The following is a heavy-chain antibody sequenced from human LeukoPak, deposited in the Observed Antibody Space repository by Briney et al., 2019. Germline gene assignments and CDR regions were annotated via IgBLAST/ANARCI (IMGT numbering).Heavy chain of an antibody. CDR3: AKDSPARQRFGYFDY. J-gene: IGHJ4*02. V-gene: IGHV3-23*01. D-gene: IGHD3-16*01. CDR2: ISSSGIST. Sequence: PGGSLRLSCAASGLTFSTYAMSWVRQAPGKGLEWVSAISSSGISTYYADSVKGRFTISRDNSKNTLYLQMNSLRAEDTAVYYCAKDSPARQRFGYFDYWGQGTLVTVSS. CDR1: GLTFSTYA.